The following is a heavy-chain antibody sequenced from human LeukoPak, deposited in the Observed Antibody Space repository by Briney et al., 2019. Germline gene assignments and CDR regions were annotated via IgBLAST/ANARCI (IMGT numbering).Heavy chain of an antibody. D-gene: IGHD3-22*01. J-gene: IGHJ4*02. CDR3: ARVAMAENYYDSSGYFDY. CDR1: GDSISSYY. V-gene: IGHV4-59*01. Sequence: PSETLSLTCTVSGDSISSYYWSWIRQPPGKGLEWIGYIYYDGSTSYNPSLKSRVTISVDTSKNQFSLKLSSVTAADTAVYYCARVAMAENYYDSSGYFDYWGQGTLVTVSS. CDR2: IYYDGST.